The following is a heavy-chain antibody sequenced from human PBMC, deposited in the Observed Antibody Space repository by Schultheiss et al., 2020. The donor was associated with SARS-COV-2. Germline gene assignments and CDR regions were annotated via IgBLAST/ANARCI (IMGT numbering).Heavy chain of an antibody. J-gene: IGHJ4*02. CDR2: IYHSGST. Sequence: SETLSLTCTVSGGSISSYYWSWIRQPPGKGLEWIGYIYHSGSTYYNPSLKSRVTISVDTSKNQFSLKLSSVTAADTAVHYCARGSKRYYGSGSYTLYYFDYWGQGTLVTVSS. CDR3: ARGSKRYYGSGSYTLYYFDY. D-gene: IGHD3-10*01. CDR1: GGSISSYY. V-gene: IGHV4-59*12.